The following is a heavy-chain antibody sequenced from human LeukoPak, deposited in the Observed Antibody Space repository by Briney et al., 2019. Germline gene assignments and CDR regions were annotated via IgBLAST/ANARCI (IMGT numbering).Heavy chain of an antibody. CDR2: INPKSGGT. J-gene: IGHJ4*02. V-gene: IGHV1-2*02. CDR3: ARGRDMISFGGIIAPFKY. Sequence: ASVKVSCEASGYTYTDYYMHWVRQGPGQGLEWVGWINPKSGGTNYAQKFKGRVTMTRDTSITTVYMELSSLRSDDTAVYYCARGRDMISFGGIIAPFKYWGQGTLVTVSS. CDR1: GYTYTDYY. D-gene: IGHD3-16*02.